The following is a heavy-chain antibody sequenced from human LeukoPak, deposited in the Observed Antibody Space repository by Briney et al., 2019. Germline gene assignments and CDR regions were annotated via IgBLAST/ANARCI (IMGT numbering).Heavy chain of an antibody. J-gene: IGHJ4*02. CDR3: ARVNHYYGSGGYPGY. CDR1: GYTFTGYY. D-gene: IGHD3-10*01. V-gene: IGHV1-2*02. CDR2: INPNSGGT. Sequence: GASVKVSCKASGYTFTGYYIHWVRQAPGQGLEWMGWINPNSGGTNYAQKFQGRVTMTRDTSISTAYMELSRLRSDDTAVYYCARVNHYYGSGGYPGYWGQGTLVTVSS.